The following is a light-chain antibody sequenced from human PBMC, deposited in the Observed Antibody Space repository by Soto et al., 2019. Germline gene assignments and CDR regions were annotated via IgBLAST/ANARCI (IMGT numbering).Light chain of an antibody. J-gene: IGLJ2*01. CDR3: AAWGV. V-gene: IGLV1-47*01. Sequence: QSVLTQPPSASGTPGQRVTISCSGSSSNIGSNYVYWYQQLPGTAPKLLIYRNNQRPSGVPDRFSGSKSGTSASLAISGLRSEGEADYYCAAWGVFGGGTKVTVL. CDR2: RNN. CDR1: SSNIGSNY.